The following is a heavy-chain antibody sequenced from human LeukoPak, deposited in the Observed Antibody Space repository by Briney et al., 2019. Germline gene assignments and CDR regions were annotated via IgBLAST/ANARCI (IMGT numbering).Heavy chain of an antibody. CDR3: ARSLNYYDSSGYYSPFDI. D-gene: IGHD3-22*01. V-gene: IGHV1-69*05. CDR2: IIPIFGTA. CDR1: GGTFSSYA. J-gene: IGHJ3*02. Sequence: SVKLSCKASGGTFSSYAISWGRQPPGQGLEWMGRIIPIFGTANYAQKFQGRVTITTDESTSTAYMELSSLRSEDTAVYYCARSLNYYDSSGYYSPFDIWGQGTMVTVSS.